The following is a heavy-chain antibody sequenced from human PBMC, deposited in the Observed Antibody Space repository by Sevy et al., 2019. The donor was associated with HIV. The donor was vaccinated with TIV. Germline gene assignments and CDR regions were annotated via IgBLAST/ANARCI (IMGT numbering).Heavy chain of an antibody. CDR3: ARLFSCGGDCYYLDY. CDR1: GFTFSNHD. CDR2: IPHDGNYK. V-gene: IGHV3-30-3*01. J-gene: IGHJ4*02. D-gene: IGHD2-21*02. Sequence: GGSLRLSCAASGFTFSNHDMHWVRQAPGKGLEWVAVIPHDGNYKNYADSVKVRFTISRDDFKNTLYLQMSSLRPEDTAVYFCARLFSCGGDCYYLDYWGQGALVTVSS.